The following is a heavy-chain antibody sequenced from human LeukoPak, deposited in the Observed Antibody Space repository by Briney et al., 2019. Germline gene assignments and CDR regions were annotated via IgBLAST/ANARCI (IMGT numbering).Heavy chain of an antibody. V-gene: IGHV1-2*06. J-gene: IGHJ4*02. Sequence: ASVKVSCKASGYTFTGYYMHWVRQAPGQGLEWMGRINPNSGGTNYAQKFQGRVTMTRDTSISTAYMELSRLRSDDTAVYYCAKSPGIRGHHFDYWGQGTLVTVSS. CDR3: AKSPGIRGHHFDY. D-gene: IGHD3-10*01. CDR2: INPNSGGT. CDR1: GYTFTGYY.